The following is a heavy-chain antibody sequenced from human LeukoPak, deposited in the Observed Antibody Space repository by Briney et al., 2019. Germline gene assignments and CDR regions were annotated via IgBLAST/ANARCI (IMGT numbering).Heavy chain of an antibody. CDR1: GESVSSNSAA. Sequence: SQTLSLTCVISGESVSSNSAAWDWIRQSPSRGLEWLGRTYYRSKWSNDYALSVQSRITVNPDTSKNHFSLQLNSVTPEDSAVYYCARYRHDGFDIWGQGTTVTVSP. CDR2: TYYRSKWSN. J-gene: IGHJ3*02. V-gene: IGHV6-1*01. CDR3: ARYRHDGFDI. D-gene: IGHD3-16*02.